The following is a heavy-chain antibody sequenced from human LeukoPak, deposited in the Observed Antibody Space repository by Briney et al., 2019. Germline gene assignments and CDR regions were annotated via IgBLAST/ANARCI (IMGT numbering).Heavy chain of an antibody. V-gene: IGHV1-69*13. D-gene: IGHD6-6*01. CDR3: ARAYSSSSPFDY. Sequence: SVKVSCKASGGTFSSYAISWVRQAPGQGLEWMGGTIPIFGTANYAQKFQGRVTITADESTSTAYMELSSLRSEDTAVYYCARAYSSSSPFDYWGQGTLVTVSS. CDR2: TIPIFGTA. CDR1: GGTFSSYA. J-gene: IGHJ4*02.